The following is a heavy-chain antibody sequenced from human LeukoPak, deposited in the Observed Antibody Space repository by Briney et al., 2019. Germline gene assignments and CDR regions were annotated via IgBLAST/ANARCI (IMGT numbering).Heavy chain of an antibody. D-gene: IGHD1-1*01. CDR1: GYSVSSGFY. V-gene: IGHV4-38-2*02. CDR2: IYHSGNT. CDR3: ASNTGTVFDN. Sequence: SETLSLTCTVSGYSVSSGFYWGWIRQPPGKGLEWVGIIYHSGNTNYNPSLKSRVTMSVDTSKNQFSLKLTSVTAADTAVYYCASNTGTVFDNWGQGALVTVSS. J-gene: IGHJ4*02.